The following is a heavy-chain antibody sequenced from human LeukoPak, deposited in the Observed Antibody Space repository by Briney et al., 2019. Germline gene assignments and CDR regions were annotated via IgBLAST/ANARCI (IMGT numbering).Heavy chain of an antibody. J-gene: IGHJ4*02. CDR3: ARFSSIAAAFDY. CDR2: IYTSGTT. V-gene: IGHV4-4*07. CDR1: GGSISNYY. Sequence: SSETLSLTCTVSGGSISNYYWSWIRQPAGKELEWIGRIYTSGTTHYNPSLKSRVTMSVDTSKNQFSLNLSSVTAADTAVYYCARFSSIAAAFDYWGLGTLVTVSS. D-gene: IGHD6-13*01.